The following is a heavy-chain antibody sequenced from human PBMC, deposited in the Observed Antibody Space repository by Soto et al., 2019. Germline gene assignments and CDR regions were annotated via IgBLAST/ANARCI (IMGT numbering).Heavy chain of an antibody. CDR2: IYYSGST. D-gene: IGHD1-7*01. CDR1: GGSISSGDYY. V-gene: IGHV4-30-4*01. CDR3: ARDRRINWNYWRFDP. J-gene: IGHJ5*02. Sequence: TSETLSLTCTVSGGSISSGDYYWSWIRQPPGKGLEWIGYIYYSGSTYYNPSLKSRVTISVDTSKNQFSLKLSSVTAADTAVYYCARDRRINWNYWRFDPWGQGTLVTVSS.